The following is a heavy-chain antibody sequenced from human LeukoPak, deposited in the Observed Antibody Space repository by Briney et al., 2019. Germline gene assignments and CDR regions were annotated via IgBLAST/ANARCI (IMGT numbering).Heavy chain of an antibody. CDR1: GYTFTGYY. V-gene: IGHV1-2*06. Sequence: ASVKVSCKASGYTFTGYYKHWVRQAPGQGLEWMGRINPNSGGTNYAQKFQGRVTMTRDTSISTAYMELSRLRSDDTAVYYCASLGYCSGGSCHSGDYWGQGTLVTVSS. CDR2: INPNSGGT. J-gene: IGHJ4*02. CDR3: ASLGYCSGGSCHSGDY. D-gene: IGHD2-15*01.